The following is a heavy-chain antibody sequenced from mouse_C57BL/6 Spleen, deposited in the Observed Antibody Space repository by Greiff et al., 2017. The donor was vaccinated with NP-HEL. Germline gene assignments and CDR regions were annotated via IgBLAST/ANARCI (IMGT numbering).Heavy chain of an antibody. D-gene: IGHD3-2*02. V-gene: IGHV1-69*01. J-gene: IGHJ4*01. CDR2: IDPSDSYT. Sequence: QVQLQQPGAELVMPGASVKLSCKASGYTFTSYWMHWVKQRPGQGLEWIGEIDPSDSYTNYNQKFKGKSTLTVDKSSSTAYMQLSSLTSEDSAVYYCARRGQLRLIYAMDYWGQGTSVTVSS. CDR3: ARRGQLRLIYAMDY. CDR1: GYTFTSYW.